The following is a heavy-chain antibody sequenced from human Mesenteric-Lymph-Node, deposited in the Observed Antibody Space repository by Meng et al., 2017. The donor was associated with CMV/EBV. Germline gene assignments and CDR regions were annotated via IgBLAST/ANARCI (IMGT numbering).Heavy chain of an antibody. CDR2: ISAYNGNT. Sequence: ASVKVSCKASGGSFSDYGISWVRQAPGQGLEWMGWISAYNGNTNYAQKLQGRVTMTTDTSTSTAYMELRSLRSDDTAVYYCARDGIVVVPAANYYYYGMDVWGQGTTVTVSS. CDR3: ARDGIVVVPAANYYYYGMDV. J-gene: IGHJ6*02. D-gene: IGHD2-2*01. CDR1: GGSFSDYG. V-gene: IGHV1-18*04.